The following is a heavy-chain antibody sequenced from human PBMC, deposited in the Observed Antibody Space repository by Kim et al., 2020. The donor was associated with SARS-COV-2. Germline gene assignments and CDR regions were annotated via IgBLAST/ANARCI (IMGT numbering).Heavy chain of an antibody. CDR2: ISAYNGNT. CDR1: GYTFTSYG. V-gene: IGHV1-18*01. J-gene: IGHJ4*02. CDR3: ARDAPESDILTGYYISDY. D-gene: IGHD3-9*01. Sequence: ASVKVSCKASGYTFTSYGISWVRQAPGQGLEWMGWISAYNGNTNYAQKLQGRVTMTTDTSTSTAYMELRSLRSDDTAVYYCARDAPESDILTGYYISDYWGQGTLVTVSS.